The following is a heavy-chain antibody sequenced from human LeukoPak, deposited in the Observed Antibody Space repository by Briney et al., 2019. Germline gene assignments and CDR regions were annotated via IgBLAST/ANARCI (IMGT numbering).Heavy chain of an antibody. Sequence: PGGSLRLSCAASGFTFSSYAMHWVRQAPGKGLEWVAVISYDGSNKYYADSVKGRFTISRDNSKNTLYLQMNSLRAEDTAVYYCAGEVVPAALYYYYYYMDVWGKGTTVTVSS. CDR3: AGEVVPAALYYYYYYMDV. J-gene: IGHJ6*03. CDR1: GFTFSSYA. D-gene: IGHD2-2*01. CDR2: ISYDGSNK. V-gene: IGHV3-30-3*01.